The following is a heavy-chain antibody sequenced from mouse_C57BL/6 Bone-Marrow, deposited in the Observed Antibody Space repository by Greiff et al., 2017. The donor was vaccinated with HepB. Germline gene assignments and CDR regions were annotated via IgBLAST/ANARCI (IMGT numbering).Heavy chain of an antibody. Sequence: EVKLVESGGGLVQPGGSLKLSCAASGFTFSDYGLAWVRQAPRKGPEWVAFISNLAYSIYYADTVTGRFTISRENAKNTLYLEMSSLRSEDTAMYYCARQGMVTRVRNAMDYWGQGTSVTVSS. CDR3: ARQGMVTRVRNAMDY. V-gene: IGHV5-15*01. J-gene: IGHJ4*01. CDR1: GFTFSDYG. CDR2: ISNLAYSI. D-gene: IGHD2-1*01.